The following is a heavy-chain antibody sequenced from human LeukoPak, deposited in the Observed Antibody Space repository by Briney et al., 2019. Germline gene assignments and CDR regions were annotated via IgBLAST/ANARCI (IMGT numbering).Heavy chain of an antibody. CDR2: ISSSGSHI. CDR3: ARDTLYSGSYFNY. Sequence: PGGSLRLSCAASGFTFSTYAMNWVRQPPGKGLEWVSSISSSGSHIYYADSVKGRFTISRDNAKNSLYLQMNSLRAEDTAVYYCARDTLYSGSYFNYWGQGTLVTVSS. J-gene: IGHJ4*02. CDR1: GFTFSTYA. V-gene: IGHV3-21*01. D-gene: IGHD1-26*01.